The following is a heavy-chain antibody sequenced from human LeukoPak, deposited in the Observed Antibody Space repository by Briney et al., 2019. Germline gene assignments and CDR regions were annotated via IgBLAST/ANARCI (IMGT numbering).Heavy chain of an antibody. V-gene: IGHV3-30*18. CDR3: AKATREWEKLQAMDV. CDR1: GFSFSTYG. D-gene: IGHD1-26*01. Sequence: PGGSLRLSCAASGFSFSTYGMHWLRKAPGKGLEWVGVISYDGRNKYYQDSVKGRFTISRDNSKNTLYLQMNSLRAEDTAVYYCAKATREWEKLQAMDVWGNGTTVTVSS. J-gene: IGHJ6*04. CDR2: ISYDGRNK.